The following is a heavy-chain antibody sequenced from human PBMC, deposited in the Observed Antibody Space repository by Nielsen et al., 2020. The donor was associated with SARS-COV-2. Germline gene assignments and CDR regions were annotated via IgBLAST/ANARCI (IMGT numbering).Heavy chain of an antibody. CDR2: IYHNGNT. Sequence: SETLSLTCAVSGGSISSSYWWRWVRQPPGKGLEWIGEIYHNGNTNYKPSLKSRVIISVDKSKNQFSLKLRSVTAADAAVYYCARGGGYSYGAIDYWGQGTLVTVSS. V-gene: IGHV4-4*02. CDR1: GGSISSSYW. D-gene: IGHD5-18*01. CDR3: ARGGGYSYGAIDY. J-gene: IGHJ4*02.